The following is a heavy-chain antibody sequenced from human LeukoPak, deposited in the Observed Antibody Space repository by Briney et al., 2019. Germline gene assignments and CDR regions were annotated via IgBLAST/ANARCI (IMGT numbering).Heavy chain of an antibody. CDR3: AKPTANYGDYYTG. V-gene: IGHV3-23*01. CDR2: ISGSGGST. CDR1: GGSFSGYY. D-gene: IGHD4-17*01. Sequence: ASETLSLTCAVYGGSFSGYYWSWVRQAPGKGLEWVSAISGSGGSTYYADSVKGRFTISRDNSKNTLYLQMNSLRAEDTAVYYCAKPTANYGDYYTGWGQGTLVTVSS. J-gene: IGHJ4*02.